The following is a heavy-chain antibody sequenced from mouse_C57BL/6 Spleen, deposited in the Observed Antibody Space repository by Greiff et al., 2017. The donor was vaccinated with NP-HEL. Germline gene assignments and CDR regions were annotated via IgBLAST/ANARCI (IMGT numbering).Heavy chain of an antibody. V-gene: IGHV5-4*03. Sequence: EVMLVESGGGLVKPGGSLKLSCAASGFTFSSYAMSWVRQTPEKRLEWVATISDGGSYTYYPDNVKGRFTISRDNAKNNLYLQMSHLKSEDTAMYYCARWYYGSSYYFDSWAKAPLSQSPQ. CDR1: GFTFSSYA. CDR3: ARWYYGSSYYFDS. J-gene: IGHJ2*01. CDR2: ISDGGSYT. D-gene: IGHD1-1*01.